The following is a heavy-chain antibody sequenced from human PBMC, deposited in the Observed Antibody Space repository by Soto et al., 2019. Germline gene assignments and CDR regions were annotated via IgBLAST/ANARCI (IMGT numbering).Heavy chain of an antibody. Sequence: EVQLVESGGGLVKPGGSLRLSCAASGFTFSNAWMSWVRQAPGKGLEWVGRIKSKTDGGTTDYAAPVKGRFTISRDDSKNTLYLQMNSLETEDTAVYYCTTGVLMVRGYFDYWGQGTLVTVSS. D-gene: IGHD2-8*01. CDR1: GFTFSNAW. J-gene: IGHJ4*02. CDR2: IKSKTDGGTT. V-gene: IGHV3-15*01. CDR3: TTGVLMVRGYFDY.